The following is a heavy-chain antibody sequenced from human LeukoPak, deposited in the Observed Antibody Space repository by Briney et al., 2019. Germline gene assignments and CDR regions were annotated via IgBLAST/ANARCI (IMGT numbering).Heavy chain of an antibody. CDR3: ARLTVGGLSEWPDAFDI. J-gene: IGHJ3*02. V-gene: IGHV5-51*01. Sequence: GESLKISCKGSGYSFTSYWIGWVRQMPGKGLEWMGIIYPGDSDTRYSPSFQGQVTISADKSISTAYLQWSSLKASDTAMYYCARLTVGGLSEWPDAFDIWGQGTMVTVSS. D-gene: IGHD4-23*01. CDR2: IYPGDSDT. CDR1: GYSFTSYW.